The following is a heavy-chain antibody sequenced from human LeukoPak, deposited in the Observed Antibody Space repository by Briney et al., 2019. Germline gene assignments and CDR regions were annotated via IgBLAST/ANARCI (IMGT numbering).Heavy chain of an antibody. J-gene: IGHJ6*02. CDR2: FDPEDGET. CDR1: GYTLTELS. D-gene: IGHD6-13*01. CDR3: ATVRGNRIAAAGIYYYYGMDV. V-gene: IGHV1-24*01. Sequence: ASVKVSCKVSGYTLTELSMHWVRQAPGEGLEWMGGFDPEDGETIYAQKFQGRVTMTEDTSTDTAYMELSSLRSEDTAVYYCATVRGNRIAAAGIYYYYGMDVWGQGTTVTVSS.